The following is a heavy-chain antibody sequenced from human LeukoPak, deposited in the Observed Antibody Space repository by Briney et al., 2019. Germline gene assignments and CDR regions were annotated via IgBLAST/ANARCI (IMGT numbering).Heavy chain of an antibody. CDR3: ARESYCSGGTCYSGTYSYYYGMDV. CDR2: IKQDGSEQ. Sequence: GGSLRLSCAASGFTFSSSWMSWVRQAPGKGLEWVANIKQDGSEQYYVDSVKGRFTISRDNAKNSLYLQMSSLRAEDTAVYYCARESYCSGGTCYSGTYSYYYGMDVWGQGTTVIVSS. V-gene: IGHV3-7*01. J-gene: IGHJ6*02. D-gene: IGHD2-15*01. CDR1: GFTFSSSW.